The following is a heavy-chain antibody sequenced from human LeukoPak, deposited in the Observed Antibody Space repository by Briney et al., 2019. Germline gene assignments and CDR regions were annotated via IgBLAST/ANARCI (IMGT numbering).Heavy chain of an antibody. CDR1: GYTFTGYY. V-gene: IGHV1-8*02. J-gene: IGHJ3*02. CDR2: MNPNSGNT. Sequence: ASVKVSCKAFGYTFTGYYMHWVRQATGQGLEWMGWMNPNSGNTGYAQKFQGRVTMTRNTSISTAYMELSSLRSEDTAVYYCASATGSGSYFDAFDIWGQGTMVTVSS. CDR3: ASATGSGSYFDAFDI. D-gene: IGHD3-10*01.